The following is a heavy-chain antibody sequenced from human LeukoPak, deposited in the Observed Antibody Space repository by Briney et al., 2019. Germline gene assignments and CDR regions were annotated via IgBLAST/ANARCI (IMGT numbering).Heavy chain of an antibody. Sequence: HPGGSLRLSCAASGFTFSNYAMTWVRQAPGKGLEWVSGISGSGGSTYYADSVKGRFTISRDNAKNSLYLQMNSLRAEDTAVYYCARARNDFDYWGQGTLVTVSS. CDR3: ARARNDFDY. J-gene: IGHJ4*02. CDR2: ISGSGGST. CDR1: GFTFSNYA. V-gene: IGHV3-23*01.